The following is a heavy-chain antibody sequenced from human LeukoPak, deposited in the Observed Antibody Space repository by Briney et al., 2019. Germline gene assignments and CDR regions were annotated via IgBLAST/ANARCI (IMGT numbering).Heavy chain of an antibody. D-gene: IGHD3/OR15-3a*01. Sequence: SQTLSLTCTVSGGSISSGTYYWTWIRQPAGKGLEWVGRIYTSGTTYYNPSLKSRVTITVGRSKNQFSLILSSVTAADTAVYYCAREVWTSANWFDPWGQGTLVTVSS. CDR2: IYTSGTT. CDR1: GGSISSGTYY. CDR3: AREVWTSANWFDP. J-gene: IGHJ5*02. V-gene: IGHV4-61*02.